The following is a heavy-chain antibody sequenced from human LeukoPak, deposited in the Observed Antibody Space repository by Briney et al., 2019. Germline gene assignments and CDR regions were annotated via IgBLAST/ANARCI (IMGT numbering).Heavy chain of an antibody. V-gene: IGHV4-59*01. CDR1: GGSISSYY. J-gene: IGHJ4*02. CDR2: IYYSGST. Sequence: SETLSLTCTVSGGSISSYYWSWIRQPPGKGLEWIGYIYYSGSTNYNPSLKSRVTISVDTSKNQFSLKLSSVTAADTAVYYCATQYSSSSVDYWGQGTLVTVSS. CDR3: ATQYSSSSVDY. D-gene: IGHD6-13*01.